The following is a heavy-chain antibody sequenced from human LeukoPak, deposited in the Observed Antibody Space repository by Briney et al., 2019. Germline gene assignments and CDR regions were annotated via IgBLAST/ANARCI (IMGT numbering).Heavy chain of an antibody. CDR3: ARRVPYWYLDL. Sequence: PSETLSLTCTVSGGSISSSSYYWGWIRQPPGKWLEWIGSIYYSGSTYYNPSLKSRVTISVDTSKNQFSLRLSSVTAADTAVYYCARRVPYWYLDLWGRGTLVTVSS. CDR1: GGSISSSSYY. CDR2: IYYSGST. J-gene: IGHJ2*01. V-gene: IGHV4-39*01.